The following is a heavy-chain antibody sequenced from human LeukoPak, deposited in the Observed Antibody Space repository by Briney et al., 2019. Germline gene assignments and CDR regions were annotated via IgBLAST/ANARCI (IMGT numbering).Heavy chain of an antibody. CDR2: IKQDGSEK. CDR1: GFTFSSYW. Sequence: GGSLRLSCAASGFTFSSYWMSWVRQAPGKGLEWVANIKQDGSEKYYVDSVKGRFTISRDNVKNSLYLQMNSLRAEDTAVYYCARDVYAWGSWTLDYWGQGTLVTVSS. V-gene: IGHV3-7*01. J-gene: IGHJ4*02. D-gene: IGHD3-16*01. CDR3: ARDVYAWGSWTLDY.